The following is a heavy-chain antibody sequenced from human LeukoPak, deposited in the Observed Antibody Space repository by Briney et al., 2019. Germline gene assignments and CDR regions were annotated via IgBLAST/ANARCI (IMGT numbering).Heavy chain of an antibody. Sequence: GGSLRLSCAASGFIVSSNYMSWVRQAPGKGLEWVSVLYSDSTTYHADSVKGRFTISRDNSKNTLYLQMNSLRAEDTAVYYCARDGLELGFDYWGQGTLVTVSS. D-gene: IGHD6-13*01. CDR3: ARDGLELGFDY. J-gene: IGHJ4*02. CDR2: LYSDSTT. CDR1: GFIVSSNY. V-gene: IGHV3-66*01.